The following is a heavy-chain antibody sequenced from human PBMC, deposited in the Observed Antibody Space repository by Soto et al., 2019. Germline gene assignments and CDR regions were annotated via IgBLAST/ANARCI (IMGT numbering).Heavy chain of an antibody. CDR2: IYYSGST. CDR3: AKAGYFDWLLTPPYFDY. J-gene: IGHJ4*02. D-gene: IGHD3-9*01. CDR1: GGSISSGDYY. V-gene: IGHV4-30-4*02. Sequence: SETLSLTCTVSGGSISSGDYYWSWIRQPPGKGLEWIGYIYYSGSTYYNPSLKSRVTISRDNAKNSLYLQTNSLRAEDTALYYCAKAGYFDWLLTPPYFDYWGQGTLVTVSS.